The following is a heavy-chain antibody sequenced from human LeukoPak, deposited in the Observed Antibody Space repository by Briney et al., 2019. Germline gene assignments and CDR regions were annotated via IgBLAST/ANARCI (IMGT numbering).Heavy chain of an antibody. CDR3: ARDQWLVTGLYYMDV. J-gene: IGHJ6*03. D-gene: IGHD2-21*02. CDR1: GFTFTNFY. V-gene: IGHV1-46*01. CDR2: INSGGGGT. Sequence: ASVKVSCKASGFTFTNFYYHWVRQAPGQGLEWMGIINSGGGGTTYAQKFQGRVTITRDMSTSTLNLELTSLKSEDTAVYYCARDQWLVTGLYYMDVWGNGTTVVVSS.